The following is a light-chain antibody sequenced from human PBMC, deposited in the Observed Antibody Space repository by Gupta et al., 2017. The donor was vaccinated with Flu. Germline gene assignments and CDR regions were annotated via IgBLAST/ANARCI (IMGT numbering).Light chain of an antibody. CDR3: QQAYSCPRT. CDR2: AAS. CDR1: QAISTY. V-gene: IGKV1-12*01. Sequence: EIQMTQSPSSVSASVGDRVTITIRASQAISTYLAWYQQKPGKAPKLLIYAASTLQGGVPSRFSGRGAGTDFTLTISSLQPEDFATYFCQQAYSCPRTFDGGTKVEIK. J-gene: IGKJ4*01.